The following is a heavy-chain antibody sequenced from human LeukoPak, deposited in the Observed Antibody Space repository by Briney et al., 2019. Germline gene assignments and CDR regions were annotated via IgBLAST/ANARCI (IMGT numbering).Heavy chain of an antibody. Sequence: PGGSLRLFCAASGLNLDDYAMHWVRQAPGKGLEWVSLLSGDGGSTYYADSVKGRFTISRDNSKNSLYLRMNSLRPEDTALYYCAKDYYDSSGYMVHFDYWGQGTLVTVSS. CDR1: GLNLDDYA. CDR3: AKDYYDSSGYMVHFDY. D-gene: IGHD3-22*01. CDR2: LSGDGGST. J-gene: IGHJ4*02. V-gene: IGHV3-43*02.